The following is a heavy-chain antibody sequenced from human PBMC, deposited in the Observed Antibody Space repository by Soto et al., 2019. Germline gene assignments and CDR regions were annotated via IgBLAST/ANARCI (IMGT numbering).Heavy chain of an antibody. CDR2: MNPNSVNT. J-gene: IGHJ4*02. Sequence: VSCKACGYNFNTLDIYCLRQATAHGLEWMGWMNPNSVNTGYTQELRGKVTMTRNTSNTTAYMELTSLTSDDMGVYYCAGGNFRYWGQGTRVTVSS. CDR1: GYNFNTLD. CDR3: AGGNFRY. V-gene: IGHV1-8*02.